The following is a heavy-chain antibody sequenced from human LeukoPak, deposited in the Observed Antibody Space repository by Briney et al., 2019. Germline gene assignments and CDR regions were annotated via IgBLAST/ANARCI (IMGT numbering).Heavy chain of an antibody. V-gene: IGHV3-21*01. J-gene: IGHJ3*02. CDR1: GFTFSSYS. CDR2: IIISSSYI. D-gene: IGHD3-3*01. CDR3: ATSFWSDDAFDI. Sequence: PGGSLRLSCAASGFTFSSYSMNWVRQAPGKGLEWVSSIIISSSYIYYADSVKGRFTISRDNAKNSLYLQMNSLRAEDTAVYYRATSFWSDDAFDIWGQGTMVTVSS.